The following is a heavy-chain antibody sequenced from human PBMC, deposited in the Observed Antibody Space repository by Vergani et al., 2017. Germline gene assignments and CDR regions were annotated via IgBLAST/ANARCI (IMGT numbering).Heavy chain of an antibody. CDR1: GFTFRSYA. CDR2: ISSNGGST. V-gene: IGHV3-64*04. D-gene: IGHD2-8*01. J-gene: IGHJ6*02. Sequence: QVQLVQSGAEVKKPGASVKVSCKASGFTFRSYAMHWVRQAPEKGLEFVSAISSNGGSTYYANSVKGRFTISRDNSKNTLYLQMNSLRAEDTAVYYCAKVSRYCTNGVCPPYYYYGMDVWGQGTTVTVSS. CDR3: AKVSRYCTNGVCPPYYYYGMDV.